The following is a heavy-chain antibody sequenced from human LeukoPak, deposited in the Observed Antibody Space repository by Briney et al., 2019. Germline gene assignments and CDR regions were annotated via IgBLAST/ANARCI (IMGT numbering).Heavy chain of an antibody. V-gene: IGHV4-38-2*02. D-gene: IGHD6-6*01. Sequence: SETLSLTCTVSGYSISNFYYWGWIRLPPGKGLEWIASIDYSGITYYHPSLESRVTMSVDTSKNQFSLMLTSMTAADTAVYYCATDRGGAARWGRWFDPWGQGTLVTVSS. CDR2: IDYSGIT. CDR3: ATDRGGAARWGRWFDP. CDR1: GYSISNFYY. J-gene: IGHJ5*02.